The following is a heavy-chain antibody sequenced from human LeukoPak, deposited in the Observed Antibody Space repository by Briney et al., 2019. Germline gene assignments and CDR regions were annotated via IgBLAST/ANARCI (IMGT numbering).Heavy chain of an antibody. V-gene: IGHV1-18*01. CDR1: GGTFSSYA. Sequence: ASVKVSCKASGGTFSSYAISWVRQAPGQGLEWMGWISAYNGNTNQAQKFQGRVTMTTDTSTSTAYMELRSLRSDDTAVYYCARDGTRAYNWFDPWGQGTLVTVSS. D-gene: IGHD1-26*01. CDR3: ARDGTRAYNWFDP. CDR2: ISAYNGNT. J-gene: IGHJ5*02.